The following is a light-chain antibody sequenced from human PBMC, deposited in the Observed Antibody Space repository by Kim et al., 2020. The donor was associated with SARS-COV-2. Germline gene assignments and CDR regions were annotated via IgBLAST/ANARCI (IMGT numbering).Light chain of an antibody. CDR2: DAF. J-gene: IGKJ4*01. CDR1: QTVSGNY. CDR3: QQYGRLPVT. V-gene: IGKV3D-20*01. Sequence: EIVLTQSPATLSSSPGEGATLSCGASQTVSGNYLAWYQHKPGLAPRLLIYDAFFRANGIPDRFSGSGSGTDFTLTISRLEPEDFAVYFCQQYGRLPVTFGGGTKVDIK.